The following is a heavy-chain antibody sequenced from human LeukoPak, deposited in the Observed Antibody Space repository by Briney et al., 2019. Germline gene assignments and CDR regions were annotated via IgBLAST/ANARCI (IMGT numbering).Heavy chain of an antibody. CDR1: GFSLSTSGVG. J-gene: IGHJ4*02. Sequence: SGPTLVNPTQTLTLTCTVSGFSLSTSGVGVGWIRQPPGKALEWPALIYWDDDKRYSPSLKSRLTITKDTSKNQVVLTMTNMDPVDTDTYYCAHRSPDDYGDYDYFDYWGQGTLVTVSS. CDR2: IYWDDDK. V-gene: IGHV2-5*02. D-gene: IGHD4-17*01. CDR3: AHRSPDDYGDYDYFDY.